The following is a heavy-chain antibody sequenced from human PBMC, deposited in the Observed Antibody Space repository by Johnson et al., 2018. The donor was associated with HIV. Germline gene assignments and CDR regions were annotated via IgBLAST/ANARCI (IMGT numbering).Heavy chain of an antibody. CDR3: ARGGYWATTIAYRGDDSFDI. CDR2: TRNKANSYTT. D-gene: IGHD5-12*01. CDR1: GFTFSDHY. V-gene: IGHV3-72*01. Sequence: VQLVESGGGLVKPGGSLRLSCAASGFTFSDHYMDWVRQAPGKGLEWVGRTRNKANSYTTEYAASVKGRFTISRDDSKNSLYLQMNSLRAEDTAVYYCARGGYWATTIAYRGDDSFDIWGQGTKVIVSS. J-gene: IGHJ3*02.